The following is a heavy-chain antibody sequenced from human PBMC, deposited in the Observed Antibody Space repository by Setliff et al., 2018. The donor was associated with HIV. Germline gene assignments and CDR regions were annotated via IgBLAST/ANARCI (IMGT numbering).Heavy chain of an antibody. J-gene: IGHJ1*01. CDR1: GHPISDGDF. Sequence: PSETLSFTCAVSGHPISDGDFWGWIRQPPGKGLEWIGTFYQSGSTYYNPSLKSRVTISVDTSKNEFSLKVTSVTAADTAVYYCASPLPVIGTGAPFHSWGQGTLVTVSS. CDR2: FYQSGST. CDR3: ASPLPVIGTGAPFHS. V-gene: IGHV4-38-2*01. D-gene: IGHD6-19*01.